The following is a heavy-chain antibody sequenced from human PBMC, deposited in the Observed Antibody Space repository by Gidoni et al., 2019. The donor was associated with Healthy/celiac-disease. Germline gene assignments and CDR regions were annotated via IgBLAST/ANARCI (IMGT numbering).Heavy chain of an antibody. CDR1: GFTFDDYA. J-gene: IGHJ4*02. CDR2: ISWNSGSI. V-gene: IGHV3-9*01. CDR3: AKDMDWEIVAYYFDY. Sequence: EVQLVESGGGLVQPGRSLRLSCAASGFTFDDYAMHWVRQAPGKGLEWVSGISWNSGSIGYADSVKGRFTISRDNAKNSLYLQMNSLRAEDTALYYCAKDMDWEIVAYYFDYWGQGTLVTVSS. D-gene: IGHD3-22*01.